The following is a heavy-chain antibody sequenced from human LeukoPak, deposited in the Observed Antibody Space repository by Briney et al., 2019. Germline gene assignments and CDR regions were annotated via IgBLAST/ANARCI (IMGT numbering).Heavy chain of an antibody. J-gene: IGHJ4*02. CDR1: GFTFSSYS. V-gene: IGHV3-48*04. CDR3: ATGDYGVHGDY. Sequence: GGSLRLSCAASGFTFSSYSMNWVRQAPGKGLEWVSYISSSSSTIYYADSVKGRFTIFRDNAKNSLYLQMNSLRAEDTAVYYCATGDYGVHGDYWGQGILVTVSS. CDR2: ISSSSSTI. D-gene: IGHD4/OR15-4a*01.